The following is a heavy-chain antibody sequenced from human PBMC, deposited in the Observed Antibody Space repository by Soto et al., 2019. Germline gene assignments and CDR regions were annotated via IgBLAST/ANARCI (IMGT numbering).Heavy chain of an antibody. V-gene: IGHV4-30-2*01. J-gene: IGHJ6*02. CDR3: ASEYSYGTVVV. D-gene: IGHD5-18*01. CDR2: IYHSGST. Sequence: SETLSLTCAVSGGSISSGGYSGSWIRQPPGKGLEWIGYIYHSGSTYYNPSLKSRVTISVDRSKNQFSLKLSSVTAADTAVYYCASEYSYGTVVVWGQGTTVTVSS. CDR1: GGSISSGGYS.